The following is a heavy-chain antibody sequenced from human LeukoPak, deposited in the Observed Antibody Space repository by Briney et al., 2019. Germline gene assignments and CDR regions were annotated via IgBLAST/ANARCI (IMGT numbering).Heavy chain of an antibody. Sequence: GSLRLSCVASEFTFDDYGMSWVRQAPGKGLEWVSGINWNGGSTGYADSVEGRFTISRDNAKNSLYLQMNSLRAEDTALYYCARHHYDSSGYHSGVVYYYYMDVWGKGTTVTVSS. J-gene: IGHJ6*03. V-gene: IGHV3-20*04. CDR2: INWNGGST. D-gene: IGHD3-22*01. CDR3: ARHHYDSSGYHSGVVYYYYMDV. CDR1: EFTFDDYG.